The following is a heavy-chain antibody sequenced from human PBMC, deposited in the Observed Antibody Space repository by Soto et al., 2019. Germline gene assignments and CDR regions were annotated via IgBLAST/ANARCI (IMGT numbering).Heavy chain of an antibody. Sequence: QVQLVQSGAEVKKPGSSVKVSCKASGGTFSSYTITWVRQAPGQGHEWMGGITPMFGTPNYAQKFRGRVTNTADQSTSTAYMELGSLSSEDTAMYFFARDCTHYDSRAYYYLYWGQESPDTVSS. CDR2: ITPMFGTP. V-gene: IGHV1-69*19. J-gene: IGHJ4*02. CDR3: ARDCTHYDSRAYYYLY. CDR1: GGTFSSYT. D-gene: IGHD3-22*01.